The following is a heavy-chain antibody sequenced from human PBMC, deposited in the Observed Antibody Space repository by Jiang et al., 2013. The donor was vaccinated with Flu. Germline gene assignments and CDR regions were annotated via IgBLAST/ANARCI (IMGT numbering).Heavy chain of an antibody. D-gene: IGHD4/OR15-4a*01. V-gene: IGHV3-7*01. CDR3: ARALKGVYDYGDY. CDR1: RFTFSSYW. Sequence: LLESGGGLVQPGGSLRLSCAASRFTFSSYWMSWVRQAPGKGLKWVASIKEDGSEKYYVDSVKGRFTISRDNAKNSLYLQMNSLRAEDTAVYYCARALKGVYDYGDYWGQGTLVTVSS. J-gene: IGHJ4*02. CDR2: IKEDGSEK.